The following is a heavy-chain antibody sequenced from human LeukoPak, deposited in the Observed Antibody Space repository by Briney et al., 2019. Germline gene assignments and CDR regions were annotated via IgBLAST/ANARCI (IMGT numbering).Heavy chain of an antibody. V-gene: IGHV1-2*02. J-gene: IGHJ4*02. CDR2: ISPNSGDT. CDR3: TRRHRELDY. CDR1: GYTFTGYY. Sequence: ASVKVSCKASGYTFTGYYIYWVRQAPGQGLEWIGWISPNSGDTNYARKFQGRVTMTTDTSITTAYLDLTSLRPDDTAVYYCTRRHRELDYWGQGTLVTVSS.